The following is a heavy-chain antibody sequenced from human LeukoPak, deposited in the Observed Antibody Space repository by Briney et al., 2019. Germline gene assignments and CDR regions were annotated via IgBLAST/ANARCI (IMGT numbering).Heavy chain of an antibody. CDR1: GFTFSSYC. V-gene: IGHV3-7*03. Sequence: PGGSLRLSCAASGFTFSSYCMSWVRQAPGKGLEWVANIKQDGSDKYYVDSVKGRFTISRDNAENSLYLQMNSLRAEDTALYYCAKDSHPGSGSYYKGNFDYWGQGTLVTVSS. D-gene: IGHD3-10*01. CDR3: AKDSHPGSGSYYKGNFDY. CDR2: IKQDGSDK. J-gene: IGHJ4*02.